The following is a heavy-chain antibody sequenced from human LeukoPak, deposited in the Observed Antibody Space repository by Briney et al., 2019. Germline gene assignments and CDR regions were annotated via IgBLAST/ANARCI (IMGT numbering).Heavy chain of an antibody. CDR3: ARDTDGSLDY. CDR1: GFTFTNSW. V-gene: IGHV3-7*01. Sequence: GGSLRLSCAASGFTFTNSWMAWVRQAPGKGLEWGANIKQDGSTKHYADSLKGRFTISRDNPKNSLYLQMNSLRADDTAVYYCARDTDGSLDYWGQGILVTVAS. CDR2: IKQDGSTK. D-gene: IGHD1-26*01. J-gene: IGHJ4*02.